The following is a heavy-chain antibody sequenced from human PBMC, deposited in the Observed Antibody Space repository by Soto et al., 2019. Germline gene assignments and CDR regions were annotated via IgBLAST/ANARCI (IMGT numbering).Heavy chain of an antibody. D-gene: IGHD5-18*01. Sequence: VASVKVSCKASGYTFTGYYMHWVRQAPGQGLEWMGWINPNSGGTNYAQKFQGWVTMTRDTSISTAYMELSRLRSDDTAVYYCARDGALGYSYGSYYCYYGMDVWGQGTTVTVSS. CDR2: INPNSGGT. J-gene: IGHJ6*02. CDR1: GYTFTGYY. V-gene: IGHV1-2*04. CDR3: ARDGALGYSYGSYYCYYGMDV.